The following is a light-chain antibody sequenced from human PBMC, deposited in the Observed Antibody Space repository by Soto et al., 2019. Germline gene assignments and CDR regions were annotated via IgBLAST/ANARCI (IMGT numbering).Light chain of an antibody. J-gene: IGKJ4*02. V-gene: IGKV3-15*01. CDR3: QQYSTSLT. CDR1: QSVGST. Sequence: EILMTQSPATLSVSPGERVILSCRASQSVGSTLAWYQQKPGQAPRLLIRGASTRATGVPARFSGSGSGTEFTLTSSRLQSEDFAVYYCQQYSTSLTFGGGTTLEIK. CDR2: GAS.